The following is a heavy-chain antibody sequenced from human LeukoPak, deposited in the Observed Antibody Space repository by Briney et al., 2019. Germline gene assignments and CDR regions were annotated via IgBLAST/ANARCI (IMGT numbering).Heavy chain of an antibody. J-gene: IGHJ4*02. CDR2: ISSSGSTI. CDR1: GFTFSDYY. D-gene: IGHD4-17*01. Sequence: GGSLRLSCAASGFTFSDYYMSWIRQAPGKGLEWVSYISSSGSTIYYADSVKGRFTISRDNAKNSLYLQMNCLRAEDTAVYYCARNSDYGDDIDYWGQGTLVTVSS. CDR3: ARNSDYGDDIDY. V-gene: IGHV3-11*01.